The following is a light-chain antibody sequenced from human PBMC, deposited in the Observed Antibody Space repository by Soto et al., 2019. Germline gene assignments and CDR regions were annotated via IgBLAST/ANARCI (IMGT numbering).Light chain of an antibody. J-gene: IGKJ1*01. CDR2: DAT. CDR1: QSVSFW. V-gene: IGKV1-5*01. CDR3: QQYYSYWT. Sequence: DIQMTQSPSTLPASVGDRVNITCRASQSVSFWVAWYQQKPGRAPKLLIFDATRLQIGVPSRFTGSRSGTEFTLTINNLQPDDIATYHCQQYYSYWTFGQGTKVEIK.